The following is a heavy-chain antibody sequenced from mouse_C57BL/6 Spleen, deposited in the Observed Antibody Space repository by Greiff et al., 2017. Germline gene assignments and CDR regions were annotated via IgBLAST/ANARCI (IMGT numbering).Heavy chain of an antibody. V-gene: IGHV1-42*01. CDR3: ARGETFYYPPVDY. D-gene: IGHD2-1*01. Sequence: VQLQQSGPELVKPGASVKISCKASGYSFTGYYMNWVKQSPEKSLEWIGEINPSTGGTTYNQKFKAKATLTVDKSSSTAYMQLKSLTSEDSAVYYCARGETFYYPPVDYWGQGTSVTVSS. J-gene: IGHJ4*01. CDR2: INPSTGGT. CDR1: GYSFTGYY.